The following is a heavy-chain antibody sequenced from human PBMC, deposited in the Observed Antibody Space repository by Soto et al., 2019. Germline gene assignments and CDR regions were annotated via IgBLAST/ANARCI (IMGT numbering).Heavy chain of an antibody. CDR1: GGTFSSYA. CDR3: VRDRDLYRDMFHADL. CDR2: IIPIFGTA. J-gene: IGHJ4*01. D-gene: IGHD3-10*02. V-gene: IGHV1-69*06. Sequence: GASVKVSCKASGGTFSSYAISWVRQAPGQGLEWMGGIIPIFGTANYADSVRGRFTISADIAENSVILQMNSLRDEDSAVYFCVRDRDLYRDMFHADLWGQGTLVTVSS.